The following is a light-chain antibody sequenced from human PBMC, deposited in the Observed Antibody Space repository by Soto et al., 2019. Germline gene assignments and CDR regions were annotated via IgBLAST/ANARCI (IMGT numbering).Light chain of an antibody. CDR2: DVS. Sequence: EIVLTQSPATLSLSPGERATLSCRASQSVDGYVAWFQQKPGQAPSLLIYDVSNRAIGVPARFSGSGSGTDYTLTINSLEPEDFAVYYCQQYGSSETFGQGTKLEIK. J-gene: IGKJ2*01. CDR3: QQYGSSET. CDR1: QSVDGY. V-gene: IGKV3-11*01.